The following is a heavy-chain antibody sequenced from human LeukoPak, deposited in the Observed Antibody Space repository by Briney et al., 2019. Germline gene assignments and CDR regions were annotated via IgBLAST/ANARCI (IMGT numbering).Heavy chain of an antibody. CDR3: AREPYYYGSGSYYNAPDY. V-gene: IGHV3-30-3*01. J-gene: IGHJ4*02. CDR1: GFTFSSYA. Sequence: GRSLRLSCAASGFTFSSYAMHWVRQAPGKGLEWVAVITYDGSNKYYADSVKGRFTISRDNSKNTLYLQMNSLRAEDTAVYYCAREPYYYGSGSYYNAPDYWGQGTLVTVSS. CDR2: ITYDGSNK. D-gene: IGHD3-10*01.